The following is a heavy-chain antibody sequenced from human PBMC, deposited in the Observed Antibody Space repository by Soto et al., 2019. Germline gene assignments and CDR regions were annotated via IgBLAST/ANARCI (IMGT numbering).Heavy chain of an antibody. D-gene: IGHD3-22*01. CDR3: ARGRYYYDSDDY. CDR2: ISSGSSTI. Sequence: EVQLVESGGGLVQPGGSLRLSCAASGFTFSSYSMNWVRQAPGKGLEWVSYISSGSSTIYYADSVKGRFTISRDNAKNSLYLQMNSLTVEDTAVYFCARGRYYYDSDDYWGQGTLVTVSS. J-gene: IGHJ4*02. CDR1: GFTFSSYS. V-gene: IGHV3-48*01.